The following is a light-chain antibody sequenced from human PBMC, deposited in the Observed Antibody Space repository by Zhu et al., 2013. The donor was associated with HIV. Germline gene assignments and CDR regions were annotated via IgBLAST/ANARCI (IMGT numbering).Light chain of an antibody. CDR2: QDN. CDR1: KLGDKY. V-gene: IGLV3-1*01. Sequence: SYELTQPPSVSVSPGQTASITCSGDKLGDKYTCWYQQQPGQSPVLVIYQDNKRPSGIPERFAGSNSGNTATLTISGTQAMDEADYYSQAWDSNTVIFGGGTKLTVL. J-gene: IGLJ2*01. CDR3: QAWDSNTVI.